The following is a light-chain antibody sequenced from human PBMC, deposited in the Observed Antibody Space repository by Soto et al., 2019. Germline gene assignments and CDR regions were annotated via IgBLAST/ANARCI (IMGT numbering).Light chain of an antibody. Sequence: EIVLTQSPATLSLSPGERATLSCRASQSVSSYLAWYQHKPGQAPRLLIYDASNRATGIPARFSGSGSGTDFTLTISSLEPDDFAIYYCQQRINWFTFGGGTKVEIK. V-gene: IGKV3-11*01. J-gene: IGKJ4*01. CDR1: QSVSSY. CDR2: DAS. CDR3: QQRINWFT.